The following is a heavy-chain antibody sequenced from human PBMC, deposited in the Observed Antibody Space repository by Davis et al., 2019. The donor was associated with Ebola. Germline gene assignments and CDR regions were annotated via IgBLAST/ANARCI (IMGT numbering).Heavy chain of an antibody. CDR2: IKQDGGET. J-gene: IGHJ4*02. CDR3: ARPLGYCSGGRCYPFDQ. CDR1: GFTFSSYW. D-gene: IGHD2-15*01. Sequence: PGGSLRLSCAASGFTFSSYWMTWVLQAPGKGLEWVANIKQDGGETYYVDSVRGRFTISRDNAKNSLYLQMNSLRAEDTAVYYCARPLGYCSGGRCYPFDQWGQGTPVTVSS. V-gene: IGHV3-7*01.